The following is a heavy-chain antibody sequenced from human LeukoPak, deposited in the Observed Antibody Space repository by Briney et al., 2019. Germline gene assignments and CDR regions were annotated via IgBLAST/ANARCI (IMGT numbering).Heavy chain of an antibody. Sequence: SETLSLTCAVYGGSFSGYYWSWIRQPPGKGLEWIGEINHSGSTNYNPSLKSRVTISVDTSKNQFSLKLSSVTAADMAVYYCARFGYSYGYPHHCAFDIWGQGTMVTVSS. V-gene: IGHV4-34*01. CDR2: INHSGST. J-gene: IGHJ3*02. D-gene: IGHD5-18*01. CDR1: GGSFSGYY. CDR3: ARFGYSYGYPHHCAFDI.